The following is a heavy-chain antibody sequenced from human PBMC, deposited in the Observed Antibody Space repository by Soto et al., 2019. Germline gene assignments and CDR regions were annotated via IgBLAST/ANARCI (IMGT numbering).Heavy chain of an antibody. CDR2: ISKDGSHK. V-gene: IGHV3-30*04. CDR1: GFSFSRYA. Sequence: PGGSLRLSCAASGFSFSRYAIHWVRQAPGKGLEWVAVISKDGSHKYYLESVKGRFTISRDNSKNILSLHMNSLTNEDTAVYYCARSRSGAVADSFDFWGQGTLVTVS. CDR3: ARSRSGAVADSFDF. J-gene: IGHJ4*02. D-gene: IGHD3-10*01.